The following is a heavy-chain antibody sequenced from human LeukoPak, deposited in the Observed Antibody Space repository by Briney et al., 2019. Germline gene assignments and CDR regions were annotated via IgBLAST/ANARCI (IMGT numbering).Heavy chain of an antibody. CDR3: ARVGRGYCSSTSCPGEGTFDY. Sequence: GASVKVSCKASGYTFTSYYMHWVRQAPGQGLEWMGIINPSGGSTSYAQKFQGRVTTTRDMSTSTVYMELSSLRSEDTAVYYCARVGRGYCSSTSCPGEGTFDYWGQGTLVTVSS. CDR1: GYTFTSYY. J-gene: IGHJ4*02. V-gene: IGHV1-46*01. CDR2: INPSGGST. D-gene: IGHD2-2*01.